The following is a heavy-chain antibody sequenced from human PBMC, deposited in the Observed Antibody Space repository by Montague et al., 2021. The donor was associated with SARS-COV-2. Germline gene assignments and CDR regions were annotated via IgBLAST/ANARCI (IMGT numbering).Heavy chain of an antibody. CDR1: GGSFSPHY. D-gene: IGHD1-14*01. V-gene: IGHV4-34*01. J-gene: IGHJ6*02. CDR3: ARDQTVSERIWYGMDV. CDR2: IDHSGDT. Sequence: SETLSLTCAVSGGSFSPHYWTWLRQSPGKGLEWIGYIDHSGDTNSNPSLKSRVSISVDTSSSQFSLYLTSVTAADAAVYYCARDQTVSERIWYGMDVWGPGTTATVSS.